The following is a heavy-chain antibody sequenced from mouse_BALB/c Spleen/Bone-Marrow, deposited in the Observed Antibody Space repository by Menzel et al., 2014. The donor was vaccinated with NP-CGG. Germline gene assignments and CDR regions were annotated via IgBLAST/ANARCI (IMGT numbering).Heavy chain of an antibody. V-gene: IGHV14-3*02. CDR2: IDPAIFT. Sequence: EVQLVESGAELVKPGASVRLSCTASGFNIKDTYLHWVKQRPVQGLDWIGRIDPAIFTKYDPKFQGKATITADTSSNTAYLHLSSLTSEDTAVYYCASYRYGWYFDVWGAGTTVTVSS. CDR3: ASYRYGWYFDV. D-gene: IGHD2-14*01. CDR1: GFNIKDTY. J-gene: IGHJ1*01.